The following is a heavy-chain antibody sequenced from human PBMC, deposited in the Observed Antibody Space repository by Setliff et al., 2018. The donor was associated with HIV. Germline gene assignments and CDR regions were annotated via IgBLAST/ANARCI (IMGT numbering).Heavy chain of an antibody. V-gene: IGHV1-18*01. Sequence: DSVKVSCKASGYTFISYGISWVRQAPGQGLEWMGWISAYNGNTNYAQKLQGRVTMTTDTSTSTAYMELRSLRSDDTAVYYCARESNSASSSSDWYLPDYWGHGTLVTVSS. CDR1: GYTFISYG. CDR3: ARESNSASSSSDWYLPDY. CDR2: ISAYNGNT. D-gene: IGHD6-19*01. J-gene: IGHJ4*01.